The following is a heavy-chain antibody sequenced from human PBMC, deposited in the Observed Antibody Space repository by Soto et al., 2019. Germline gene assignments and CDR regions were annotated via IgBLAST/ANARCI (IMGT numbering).Heavy chain of an antibody. J-gene: IGHJ6*02. V-gene: IGHV3-23*01. Sequence: GGSLRLSCAASGFTFNNYIMSWVRQAPGTGLEWVSAISGSGGSTYYADSVKGRFTISRDNSKNTLYLQMNSLRAEDTAVYYRARRSGTYSPFYYYYGLDVWGQGTTVTVSS. CDR2: ISGSGGST. D-gene: IGHD1-26*01. CDR3: ARRSGTYSPFYYYYGLDV. CDR1: GFTFNNYI.